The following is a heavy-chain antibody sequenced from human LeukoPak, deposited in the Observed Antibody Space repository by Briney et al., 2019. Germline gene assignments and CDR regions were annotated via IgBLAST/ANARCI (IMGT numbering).Heavy chain of an antibody. J-gene: IGHJ2*01. CDR2: INTNGNT. CDR3: AGLAAAATSITYHYFDV. V-gene: IGHV4-4*09. D-gene: IGHD6-13*01. CDR1: SGSISSYY. Sequence: SETLSLTCTVSSGSISSYYWSWIRQSPGMGLEWIAYINTNGNTNYNPSLKSRVTISLDTPKNQFSLKLSSVTAADTAVYYCAGLAAAATSITYHYFDVWGRGTLVTVSS.